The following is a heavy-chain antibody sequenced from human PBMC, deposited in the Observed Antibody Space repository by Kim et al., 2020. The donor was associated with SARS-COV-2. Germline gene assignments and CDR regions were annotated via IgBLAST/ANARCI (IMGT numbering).Heavy chain of an antibody. Sequence: SETLSLTCTVSGGSISSSSYYWGWIRQPPGKGLEWIGSIYYSGSTYYNPSLKSRVTISVDTSKNQFSLKLSSVTAADTAVYYCARRDSSGYSFRYWGQGTLVTVSS. CDR1: GGSISSSSYY. V-gene: IGHV4-39*01. D-gene: IGHD3-22*01. J-gene: IGHJ4*02. CDR2: IYYSGST. CDR3: ARRDSSGYSFRY.